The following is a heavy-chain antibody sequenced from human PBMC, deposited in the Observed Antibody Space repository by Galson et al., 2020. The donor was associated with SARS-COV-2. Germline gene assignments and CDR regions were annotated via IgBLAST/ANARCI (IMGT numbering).Heavy chain of an antibody. D-gene: IGHD3-22*01. CDR1: GYTFTGYY. Sequence: KISCKASGYTFTGYYMHWVRQAPGQGLEWMGWNNPNSGGTNYAQKFQGRVTMTRDTSISTAYMELSRLRSDDTAVYYCARQGSDSSGSPRYYYGMDVWGQGTTVTVSS. V-gene: IGHV1-2*02. CDR2: NNPNSGGT. CDR3: ARQGSDSSGSPRYYYGMDV. J-gene: IGHJ6*02.